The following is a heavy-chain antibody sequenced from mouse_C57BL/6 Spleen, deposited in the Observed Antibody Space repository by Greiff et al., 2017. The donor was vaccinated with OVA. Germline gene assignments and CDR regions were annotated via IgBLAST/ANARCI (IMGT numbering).Heavy chain of an antibody. CDR2: IDPNSGGT. Sequence: VQLQQPGAELVKPGASVKLSCKASGYTFTSYWMHWVKQRPGRGLEWIGRIDPNSGGTKYNEKFKSKATLTVDKHSSTAYMQLSSLTSEDSAVDYCARGGTLIYYDYGYYAMDYWGQGTSVTVSS. V-gene: IGHV1-72*01. J-gene: IGHJ4*01. CDR1: GYTFTSYW. CDR3: ARGGTLIYYDYGYYAMDY. D-gene: IGHD2-4*01.